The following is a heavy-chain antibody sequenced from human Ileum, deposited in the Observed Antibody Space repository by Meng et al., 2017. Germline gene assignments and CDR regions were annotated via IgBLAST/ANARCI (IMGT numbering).Heavy chain of an antibody. CDR3: ARGTSTMVRGLL. CDR2: IQPDGNEK. CDR1: GFTFRSYW. D-gene: IGHD3-10*01. Sequence: GESLKISCAASGFTFRSYWMSWVRQAPGKGLEWVANIQPDGNEKYYVDSVKGRFIISRDNAKDSLYLQVNSLRAEDTAVYYGARGTSTMVRGLLWGQGTLVTVSS. J-gene: IGHJ4*02. V-gene: IGHV3-7*01.